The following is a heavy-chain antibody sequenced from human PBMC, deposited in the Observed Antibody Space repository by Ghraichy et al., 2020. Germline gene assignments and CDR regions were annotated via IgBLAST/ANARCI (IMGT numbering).Heavy chain of an antibody. CDR1: GGTFSSYA. V-gene: IGHV1-69*06. CDR3: ARDRGNDYGDYGYYYYMDV. D-gene: IGHD4-17*01. Sequence: SVKVSCKASGGTFSSYALSWVRQAPGQGLEWMGGIIPIFGTSNYAQQFQGRVTITADKSTSTAYMELSSLRSEDTAVYYCARDRGNDYGDYGYYYYMDVGGKGTTVIVSS. J-gene: IGHJ6*03. CDR2: IIPIFGTS.